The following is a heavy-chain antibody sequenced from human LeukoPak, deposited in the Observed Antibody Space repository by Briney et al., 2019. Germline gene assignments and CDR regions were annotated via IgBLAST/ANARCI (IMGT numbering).Heavy chain of an antibody. CDR3: ARGNTPMVAYYFDY. Sequence: SETLSPTCTVSGASISSYYWSWIRQPPGKGLEWIGYIYYSGSTNYNPSLKSRVTISVDTSKNQFSLKLSSVTAADTAVYYCARGNTPMVAYYFDYRGQGTLVTVSS. V-gene: IGHV4-59*01. J-gene: IGHJ4*02. CDR1: GASISSYY. D-gene: IGHD5-18*01. CDR2: IYYSGST.